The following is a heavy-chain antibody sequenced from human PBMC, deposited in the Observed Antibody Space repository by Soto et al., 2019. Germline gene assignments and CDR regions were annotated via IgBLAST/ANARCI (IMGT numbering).Heavy chain of an antibody. CDR2: IYSGGST. D-gene: IGHD2-15*01. V-gene: IGHV3-53*01. CDR1: GFTVSSNY. CDR3: ARDPPPGRADYYYGMDV. J-gene: IGHJ6*02. Sequence: GGSLRLSCAASGFTVSSNYMSWVRQAPGKGLEWVSVIYSGGSTYYADSVKGRFTISRDNSKNTLYLQMNSLRAEDTAVYYCARDPPPGRADYYYGMDVWGQGTTVTVSS.